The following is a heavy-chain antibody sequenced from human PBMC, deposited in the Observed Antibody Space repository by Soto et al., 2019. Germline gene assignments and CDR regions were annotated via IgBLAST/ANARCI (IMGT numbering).Heavy chain of an antibody. V-gene: IGHV4-39*01. J-gene: IGHJ5*02. D-gene: IGHD6-19*01. CDR1: GGSISSSSYY. Sequence: QLQLQESGPGLVKPSETLSLTCTVSGGSISSSSYYWGWIRQPPGKGLEWIGSIDYSGSTYYNPSLKSRVTISVDTSKNQFSLKLSSVTAADTAVYYCARQMAVAGVYSWFDPWGQGTLVTVSS. CDR2: IDYSGST. CDR3: ARQMAVAGVYSWFDP.